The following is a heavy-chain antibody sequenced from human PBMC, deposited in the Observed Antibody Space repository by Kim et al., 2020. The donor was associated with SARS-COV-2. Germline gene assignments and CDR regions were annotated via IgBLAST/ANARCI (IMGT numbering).Heavy chain of an antibody. V-gene: IGHV4-31*02. J-gene: IGHJ4*02. Sequence: TYYNPSLKSRVTISEDTSKNQFSLKLSSVTAADTAVYYCAGRIAAAGFDYWGQGTLVTVSS. CDR3: AGRIAAAGFDY. D-gene: IGHD6-13*01. CDR2: T.